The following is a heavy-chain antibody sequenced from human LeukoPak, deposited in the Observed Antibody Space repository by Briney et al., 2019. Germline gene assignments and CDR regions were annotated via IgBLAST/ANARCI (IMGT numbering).Heavy chain of an antibody. CDR1: GYTFTGYY. Sequence: ASVKVSCKASGYTFTGYYMHWVRQAPGQGLEWMGWINPNSGGTSYAQKFQGRVTMTRDTSTSTVYMELSSLRSEDTAVYYCARSITMVRGDDAFDIWGQGTMVAVSS. V-gene: IGHV1-2*02. J-gene: IGHJ3*02. CDR3: ARSITMVRGDDAFDI. D-gene: IGHD3-10*01. CDR2: INPNSGGT.